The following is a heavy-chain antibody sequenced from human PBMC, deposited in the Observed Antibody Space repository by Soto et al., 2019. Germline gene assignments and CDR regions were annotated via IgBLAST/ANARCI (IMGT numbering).Heavy chain of an antibody. CDR3: AKKGDQQWLVLGYFDY. CDR2: ISSSSSTI. D-gene: IGHD6-19*01. CDR1: GFTFSSYS. V-gene: IGHV3-48*01. Sequence: GGSLRLSCAASGFTFSSYSMNWVRQAPGKGLEWVSYISSSSSTIYYADSVKGRFTISRDNAKNTLYLQMNSLRAEDTAVYYCAKKGDQQWLVLGYFDYWGQGTLVTVSS. J-gene: IGHJ4*02.